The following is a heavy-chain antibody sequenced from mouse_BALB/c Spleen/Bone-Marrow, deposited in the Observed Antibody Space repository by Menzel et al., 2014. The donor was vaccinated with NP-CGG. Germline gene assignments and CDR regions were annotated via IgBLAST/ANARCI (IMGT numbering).Heavy chain of an antibody. CDR3: SRPGYYGGFAY. Sequence: DVMLVESGGGLVQPGGSLKLSRAASGFDFSRYWMSWVRQAPGKGLEWIGEINPDSSTINYTPSLKDKFIISRDNAKNTLYLQVSKVRSEDTALYYCSRPGYYGGFAYWGQGTLVTVSA. J-gene: IGHJ3*01. D-gene: IGHD2-3*01. CDR2: INPDSSTI. V-gene: IGHV4-1*02. CDR1: GFDFSRYW.